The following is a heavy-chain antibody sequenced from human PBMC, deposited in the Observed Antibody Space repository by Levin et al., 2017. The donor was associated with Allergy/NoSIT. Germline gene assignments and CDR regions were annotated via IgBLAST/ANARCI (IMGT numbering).Heavy chain of an antibody. Sequence: SGGSLRLSCAASGFTFNTYNMNWVRQAPGKGLEWVSSISSSAAYIHYTDSVKGRFTISRDNAKNSLYLQMSSLRAEDTAVYYCAGGPCSGGVCNMGDWFDPWGQGTLVTVSS. V-gene: IGHV3-21*01. J-gene: IGHJ5*02. CDR1: GFTFNTYN. CDR2: ISSSAAYI. CDR3: AGGPCSGGVCNMGDWFDP. D-gene: IGHD2-8*02.